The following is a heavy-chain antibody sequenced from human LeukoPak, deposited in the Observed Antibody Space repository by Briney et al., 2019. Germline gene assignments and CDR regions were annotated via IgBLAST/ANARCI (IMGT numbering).Heavy chain of an antibody. V-gene: IGHV1-46*01. D-gene: IGHD3-22*01. CDR3: AREFTYYYDSSGYSLGY. CDR2: INPSGGST. CDR1: GYTFTSYY. Sequence: GASVKVSCKASGYTFTSYYMHWVRQAPGQGLEWMGIINPSGGSTSYAQKFQGRVTTTRDMSTSTVYMELSSLRSEDTAVYYCAREFTYYYDSSGYSLGYWGQGTLVTVSS. J-gene: IGHJ4*02.